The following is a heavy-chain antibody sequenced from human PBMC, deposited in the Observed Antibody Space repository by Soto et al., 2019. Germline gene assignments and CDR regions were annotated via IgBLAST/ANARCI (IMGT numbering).Heavy chain of an antibody. CDR1: GFTFSSYA. D-gene: IGHD3-22*01. Sequence: QVQLVESGGGVVQPGRSLRLSCAASGFTFSSYAMHWVRQAPGKGLEWVAVISYDGSNKYYADSVKGRFTISRDNSKNTLYLQMNSLRAEDTAVYYCATEEGWDYYDSSGYYYWGEGTLVTVSS. J-gene: IGHJ4*02. CDR3: ATEEGWDYYDSSGYYY. CDR2: ISYDGSNK. V-gene: IGHV3-30-3*01.